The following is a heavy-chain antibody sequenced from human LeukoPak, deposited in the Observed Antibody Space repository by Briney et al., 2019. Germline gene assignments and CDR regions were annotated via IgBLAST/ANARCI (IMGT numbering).Heavy chain of an antibody. CDR1: GGSFSSGSYY. CDR3: ARDKAVAGTGFDY. CDR2: IYYSGST. J-gene: IGHJ4*02. Sequence: SETLSLTCTVSGGSFSSGSYYWGWIRQPPGTGLEWVGYIYYSGSTNYNPSLKSRVTISVDTSKNQFSLKLSSVTAADTAVYYCARDKAVAGTGFDYWGQGTLVTVSS. V-gene: IGHV4-61*01. D-gene: IGHD6-19*01.